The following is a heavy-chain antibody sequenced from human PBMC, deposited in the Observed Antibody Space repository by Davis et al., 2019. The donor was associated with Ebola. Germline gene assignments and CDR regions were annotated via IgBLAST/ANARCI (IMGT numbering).Heavy chain of an antibody. D-gene: IGHD6-19*01. J-gene: IGHJ3*02. CDR2: IKQDGSEK. CDR3: AREGAVAANDAFDI. V-gene: IGHV3-7*03. Sequence: PGGSLRLSCAASGFTFSSYWMSWVRQAPGKGLEWVANIKQDGSEKYYVDSVKGRFTISRDNSKNTLYLQMNSLRAEDTAAYYCAREGAVAANDAFDIWGQGTMVTVSS. CDR1: GFTFSSYW.